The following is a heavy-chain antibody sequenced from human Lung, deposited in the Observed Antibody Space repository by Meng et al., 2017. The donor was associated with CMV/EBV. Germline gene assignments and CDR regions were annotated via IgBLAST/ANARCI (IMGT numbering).Heavy chain of an antibody. Sequence: ESGPGMVKPSGSLSLACAVAGGPIRSSNWWGWFRQPPWKGLEWIGELYHSGSTNYNPSLKSRVTISVDKSKNQFSLKLSSVTAADTAVYYCASFPPPGKQWLVTDYWGQGTLVTVSS. J-gene: IGHJ4*02. D-gene: IGHD6-19*01. CDR3: ASFPPPGKQWLVTDY. CDR1: GGPIRSSNW. V-gene: IGHV4-4*02. CDR2: LYHSGST.